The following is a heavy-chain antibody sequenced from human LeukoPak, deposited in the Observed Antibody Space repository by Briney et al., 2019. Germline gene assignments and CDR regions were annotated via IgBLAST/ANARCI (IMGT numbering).Heavy chain of an antibody. CDR2: MNPNSGNT. CDR3: ARESEFGEGDY. V-gene: IGHV1-8*01. CDR1: GYTFTSYD. J-gene: IGHJ4*02. Sequence: ASVKVSCKASGYTFTSYDINWVRQATGQGLEWMGWMNPNSGNTGYAQKFQGRVTMTRDTSISTAYMELSRLRSDDTAVYYCARESEFGEGDYWGQGTLVTVSS. D-gene: IGHD3-10*01.